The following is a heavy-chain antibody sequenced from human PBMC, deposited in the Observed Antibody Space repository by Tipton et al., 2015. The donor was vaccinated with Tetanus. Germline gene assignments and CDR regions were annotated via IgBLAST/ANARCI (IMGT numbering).Heavy chain of an antibody. V-gene: IGHV3-48*02. J-gene: IGHJ6*02. Sequence: SLRLYCAASGYIFTGYSINWVRQAPGKGLDWVSYITGSSDTIYYADSVKGRFTISRDNTENSVYLQMSSLRDEDTAVYYCARVGLGLYSMDAWGQGTTVTVSS. CDR2: ITGSSDTI. D-gene: IGHD3-10*01. CDR3: ARVGLGLYSMDA. CDR1: GYIFTGYS.